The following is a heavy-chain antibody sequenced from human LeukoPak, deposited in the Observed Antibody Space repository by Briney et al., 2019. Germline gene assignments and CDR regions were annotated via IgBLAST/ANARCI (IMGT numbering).Heavy chain of an antibody. V-gene: IGHV4-34*01. D-gene: IGHD3-22*01. CDR2: ISHSGRT. CDR1: GGSFSGYY. J-gene: IGHJ4*02. CDR3: ARGTYYYDSSGYYKYYFDY. Sequence: PSETLSLTCAVYGGSFSGYYWSWIRQPPGKGLEWIGEISHSGRTNYNPSLKSRVTISVDTSKNQFSLKLSSVTAADTAVYYCARGTYYYDSSGYYKYYFDYWGQGALVTVSS.